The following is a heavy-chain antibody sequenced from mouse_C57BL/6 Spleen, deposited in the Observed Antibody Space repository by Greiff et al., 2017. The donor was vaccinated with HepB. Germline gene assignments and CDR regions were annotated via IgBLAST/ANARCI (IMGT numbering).Heavy chain of an antibody. V-gene: IGHV1-52*01. J-gene: IGHJ1*03. CDR3: ARDGSKRTGYFDV. CDR2: IDPSDSET. Sequence: QVQLKQPGAELVRPGSSVKLSCKASGYTFTSYWMHWVKQRPIQGLEWIGNIDPSDSETHYNQKFKDKATLTVDKSSSTAYMQLSSLTSEDSAVYYCARDGSKRTGYFDVWGTGTTVTVSS. D-gene: IGHD1-1*01. CDR1: GYTFTSYW.